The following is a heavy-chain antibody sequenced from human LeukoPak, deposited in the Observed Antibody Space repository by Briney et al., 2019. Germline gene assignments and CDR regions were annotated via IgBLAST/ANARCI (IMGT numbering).Heavy chain of an antibody. CDR1: GYSFTNYW. V-gene: IGHV5-51*01. CDR2: IYPGDSET. Sequence: GESLKISCTGSGYSFTNYWIAWVRQIPGKGLECMGIIYPGDSETTYSPSFQGQVTISADKSITTTYLQWSSLKASDTAMYYCARGRRYCTSSRCYDFDYWGQGTLVTVSS. CDR3: ARGRRYCTSSRCYDFDY. J-gene: IGHJ4*02. D-gene: IGHD2-2*01.